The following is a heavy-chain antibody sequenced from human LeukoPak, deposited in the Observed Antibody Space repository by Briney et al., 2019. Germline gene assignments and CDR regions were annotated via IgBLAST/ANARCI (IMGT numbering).Heavy chain of an antibody. Sequence: GRSLRLSCAASGFTFSSYSMNWVRQAPGKGLEWVSYISSSSSTIYYADSVKGRFTISRDNAKNSLYLQMNSLRAEDTAVYYCARLYNWNDDDAFDIWGHGTMVTVSS. CDR3: ARLYNWNDDDAFDI. D-gene: IGHD1-20*01. V-gene: IGHV3-48*04. CDR2: ISSSSSTI. J-gene: IGHJ3*02. CDR1: GFTFSSYS.